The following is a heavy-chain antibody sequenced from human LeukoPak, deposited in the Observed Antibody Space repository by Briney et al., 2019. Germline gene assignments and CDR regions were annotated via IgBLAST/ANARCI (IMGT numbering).Heavy chain of an antibody. CDR2: INHSGST. D-gene: IGHD3-3*01. CDR3: ARGSPIAYYYDFWSGRNWFDP. CDR1: GGSISSGGYS. V-gene: IGHV4-30-2*01. J-gene: IGHJ5*02. Sequence: SQTLSLTCAVSGGSISSGGYSWSWIRQPPGKGLEWIGEINHSGSTNYNPSLKSRVTISVDTSKNQFSLKLSSVTAADTAVYYCARGSPIAYYYDFWSGRNWFDPWGQGTLVTVSS.